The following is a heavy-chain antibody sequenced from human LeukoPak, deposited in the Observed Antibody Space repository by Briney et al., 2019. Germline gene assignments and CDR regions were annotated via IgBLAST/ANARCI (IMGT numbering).Heavy chain of an antibody. CDR3: ARNQRDIVATIKNGLGYCSGGSCYSYAFDI. J-gene: IGHJ3*02. CDR1: GGSISSSNW. CDR2: IYHSGST. D-gene: IGHD2-15*01. V-gene: IGHV4-4*02. Sequence: SETLSPTCAVSGGSISSSNWWSWVRQPPGKGLEWIGEIYHSGSTNYNPSLKSRVTIPVDTSKNQFSLKLSSVTAADTAVYYCARNQRDIVATIKNGLGYCSGGSCYSYAFDIWGQGTMVTVSS.